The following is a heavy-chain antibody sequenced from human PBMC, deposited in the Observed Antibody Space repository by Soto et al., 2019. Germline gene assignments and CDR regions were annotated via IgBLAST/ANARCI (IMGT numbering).Heavy chain of an antibody. V-gene: IGHV3-21*04. CDR2: ISSSSSYI. Sequence: PGGSLRLSCAASGFTFSSYSMNWVRQAPGKGLEWVSSISSSSSYIYYADSVKGRFTISRDNSKNTLYLQMNSLRAEDTAVYYCAKGTRGSGYSSSWYLSYYFDYWGQGTLVTVSS. J-gene: IGHJ4*02. CDR3: AKGTRGSGYSSSWYLSYYFDY. D-gene: IGHD6-13*01. CDR1: GFTFSSYS.